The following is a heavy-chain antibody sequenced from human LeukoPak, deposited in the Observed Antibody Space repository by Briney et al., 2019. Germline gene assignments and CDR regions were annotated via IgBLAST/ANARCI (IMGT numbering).Heavy chain of an antibody. CDR1: GYSFTSYW. CDR3: ARLGGPHSPFDN. Sequence: GESLKISCKGSGYSFTSYWIGWVRQMPGKGLEWMGIIYPGDSDTRYSRSFQGQVTISADKSLRTAYLQWRSLKASDTGIYFCARLGGPHSPFDNWGQGTRAIVSS. CDR2: IYPGDSDT. V-gene: IGHV5-51*01. D-gene: IGHD2-15*01. J-gene: IGHJ4*02.